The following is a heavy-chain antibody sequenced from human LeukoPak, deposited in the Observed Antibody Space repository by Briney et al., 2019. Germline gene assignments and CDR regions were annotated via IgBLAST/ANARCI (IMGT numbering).Heavy chain of an antibody. Sequence: PGGSLRLSCAASGFTVSSNYMSWVRQAPGKGLEWVSVIYSGGSTYYADSVKGRFTISRDNAKNSLYLQMNSLRAEDTAVYYCARGPGSFSGSYSYWGQGTLVTVSS. CDR3: ARGPGSFSGSYSY. CDR2: IYSGGST. CDR1: GFTVSSNY. V-gene: IGHV3-53*01. D-gene: IGHD1-26*01. J-gene: IGHJ4*02.